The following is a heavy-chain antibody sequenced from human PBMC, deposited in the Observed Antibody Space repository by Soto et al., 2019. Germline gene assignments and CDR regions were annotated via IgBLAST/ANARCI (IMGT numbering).Heavy chain of an antibody. Sequence: SETLSLTCTVSGGSISNAAYSWSWIRQPPGKGLEWIGYIYPSGMPFYNPSLRSRVTISIDRSNDQFSLNLKSVTAADTDVYYCARERGGYGLFDSWGQGTLVTVSS. CDR3: ARERGGYGLFDS. CDR2: IYPSGMP. D-gene: IGHD5-18*01. CDR1: GGSISNAAYS. V-gene: IGHV4-30-2*01. J-gene: IGHJ4*02.